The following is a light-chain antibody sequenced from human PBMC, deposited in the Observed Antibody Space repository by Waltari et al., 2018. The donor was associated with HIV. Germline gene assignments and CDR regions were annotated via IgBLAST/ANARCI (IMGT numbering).Light chain of an antibody. CDR1: SSNIGYNY. V-gene: IGLV1-51*01. Sequence: QSVLTQPPSVSAAPGQKVTISCSGTSSNIGYNYVSWYQQLPGTAPKLLIYDNNKRPSGIPDGFSGSKSGTSATLAITGLQTGDEADYYCGTWDSSLSVVIFGGGTKLTVL. J-gene: IGLJ2*01. CDR2: DNN. CDR3: GTWDSSLSVVI.